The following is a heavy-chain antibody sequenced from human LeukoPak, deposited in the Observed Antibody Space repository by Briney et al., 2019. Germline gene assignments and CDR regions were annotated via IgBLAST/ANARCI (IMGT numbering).Heavy chain of an antibody. CDR3: ARGGGGFDI. CDR1: GFTFSSYW. Sequence: PGGSLRLSCAASGFTFSSYWMSWVRQAPGKGLEWVANINEDGREKYYVDSVKGRFTISRDNAKNSLYSQMNSLRADDTAVYYCARGGGGFDIGGQGTMVTVSS. D-gene: IGHD4-23*01. CDR2: INEDGREK. J-gene: IGHJ3*02. V-gene: IGHV3-7*04.